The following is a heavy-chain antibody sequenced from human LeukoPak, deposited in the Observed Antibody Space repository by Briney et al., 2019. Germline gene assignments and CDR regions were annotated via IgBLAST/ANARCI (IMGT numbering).Heavy chain of an antibody. J-gene: IGHJ4*02. V-gene: IGHV1-2*02. CDR1: GYTFTGYY. CDR3: ARDQGRIAAAGTSLGY. Sequence: GASVKVSCKASGYTFTGYYMHWGPQSPGQGVECMGWINPNSGGTNYAQKFQGRVTMTRDTSISTAYMELSRLRSDDTAVYYCARDQGRIAAAGTSLGYWGQGTLVTVSS. D-gene: IGHD6-13*01. CDR2: INPNSGGT.